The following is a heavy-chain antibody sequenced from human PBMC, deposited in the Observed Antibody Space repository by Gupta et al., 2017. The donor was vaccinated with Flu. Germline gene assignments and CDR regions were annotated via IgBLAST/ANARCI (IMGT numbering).Heavy chain of an antibody. CDR1: GGSVSSSDYY. CDR3: ARHHRHSRFDS. V-gene: IGHV4-39*01. J-gene: IGHJ4*02. Sequence: QLQLQGSGPGLVRPSETLSLTCPVSGGSVSSSDYYWGWVRQPPGKGLEWIGSVYYTGSTYCNPSLKTRVTIFVDTSTNHFSLKLSSMTAADTALYYCARHHRHSRFDSWGQGTLVTVSS. CDR2: VYYTGST.